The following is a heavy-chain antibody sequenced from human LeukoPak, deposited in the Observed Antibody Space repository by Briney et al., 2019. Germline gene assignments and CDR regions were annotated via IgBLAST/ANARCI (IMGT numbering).Heavy chain of an antibody. CDR3: ARSGHGRTGAEYFQR. Sequence: SETLSLTCTVSGGSISSYYWSWIRQPPGKGLEWIGYIYYSGSTNYNPSLKSRVTISVDTSKNQFSLKLSSVTAADTAVYYCARSGHGRTGAEYFQRWGQGTLVTVSS. D-gene: IGHD1-14*01. J-gene: IGHJ1*01. CDR1: GGSISSYY. V-gene: IGHV4-59*01. CDR2: IYYSGST.